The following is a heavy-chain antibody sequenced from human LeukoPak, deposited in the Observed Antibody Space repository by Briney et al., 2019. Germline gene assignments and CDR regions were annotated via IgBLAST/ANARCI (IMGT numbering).Heavy chain of an antibody. V-gene: IGHV4-59*01. CDR2: IYYSGST. Sequence: SSETLSLTCTVSGGSISSYYWSWIRQPPGKGLEWIGYIYYSGSTNYNPSLKSRVTISVDTSKNQFSLKLSSVTAADTAVYYCARDCSGAGGRGYCSGGSPENNWFDPWGQGTLVTVSS. D-gene: IGHD2-15*01. CDR1: GGSISSYY. J-gene: IGHJ5*02. CDR3: ARDCSGAGGRGYCSGGSPENNWFDP.